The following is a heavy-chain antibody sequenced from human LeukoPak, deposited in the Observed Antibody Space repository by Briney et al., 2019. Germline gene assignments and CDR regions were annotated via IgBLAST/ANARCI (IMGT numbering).Heavy chain of an antibody. Sequence: SETLSLTCTVSGGSMSSYYWSWIRQPPGKGLEWIGYMYNSGITKYNPSLKSRVTISLDTSKNQFSLKLSSVTAADTAVYYCANYGDYAFDYWGQGTLVTVSS. V-gene: IGHV4-59*12. CDR2: MYNSGIT. J-gene: IGHJ4*02. CDR3: ANYGDYAFDY. CDR1: GGSMSSYY. D-gene: IGHD4-17*01.